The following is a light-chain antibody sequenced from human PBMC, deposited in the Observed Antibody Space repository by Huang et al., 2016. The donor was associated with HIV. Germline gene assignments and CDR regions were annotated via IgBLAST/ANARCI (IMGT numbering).Light chain of an antibody. CDR3: QQRYDRVT. V-gene: IGKV3-11*01. CDR1: QNINNF. J-gene: IGKJ4*01. CDR2: DAS. Sequence: EIVLTQSPATVSLFLGDRVTLSCRATQNINNFLAWYQQKPGRAPTLLMYDASIRPSGIPARFTGSGSGTDFTLTISSLETVDVAIYYCQQRYDRVTFGGGT.